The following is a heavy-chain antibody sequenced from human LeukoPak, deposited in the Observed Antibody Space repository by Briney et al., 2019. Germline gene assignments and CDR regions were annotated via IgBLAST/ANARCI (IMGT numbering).Heavy chain of an antibody. V-gene: IGHV3-23*01. CDR1: GLTFSDHA. CDR2: ISGSGGNT. J-gene: IGHJ4*02. Sequence: PGGSLRLSCAASGLTFSDHAMGWGRQAPGKGLEWVSSISGSGGNTYYADSVKGRYSISRDNSKNTVFLQINRLRAEDTAIYYCANWGAGTKVLYWGQGTLVTVSS. CDR3: ANWGAGTKVLY. D-gene: IGHD1-1*01.